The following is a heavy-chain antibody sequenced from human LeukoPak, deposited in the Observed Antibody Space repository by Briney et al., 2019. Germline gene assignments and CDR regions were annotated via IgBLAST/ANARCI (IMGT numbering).Heavy chain of an antibody. D-gene: IGHD2-2*02. CDR3: TTLYRFDP. J-gene: IGHJ5*02. V-gene: IGHV3-15*01. CDR1: GFISSNAG. Sequence: NAGGSLRLSGAASGFISSNAGMSWVGKAPGKGREWVGHIKSKTNGGTTDCAAPVKGRFTISRDDSKNTLYLQMNSLKTEDTAVYYCTTLYRFDPWGQGTLVTVSS. CDR2: IKSKTNGGTT.